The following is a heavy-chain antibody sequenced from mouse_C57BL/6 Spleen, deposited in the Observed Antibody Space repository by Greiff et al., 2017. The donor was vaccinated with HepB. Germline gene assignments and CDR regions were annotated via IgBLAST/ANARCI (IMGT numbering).Heavy chain of an antibody. CDR2: IYPGSGST. V-gene: IGHV1-55*01. J-gene: IGHJ2*01. Sequence: QVQLQQPGAELVKPGASVKMSCKASGYTFTSYWITLVKQRPGQGLEWIGDIYPGSGSTNYNEKFKSKATLTVDTSSSTAYMQLSSLTSEDSAVYYCARDYYGSRGGDYFDYWGQGTTLTVSS. CDR3: ARDYYGSRGGDYFDY. D-gene: IGHD1-1*01. CDR1: GYTFTSYW.